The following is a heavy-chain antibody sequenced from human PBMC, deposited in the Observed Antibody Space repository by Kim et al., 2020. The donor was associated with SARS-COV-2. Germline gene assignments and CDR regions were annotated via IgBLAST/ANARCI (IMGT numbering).Heavy chain of an antibody. CDR1: GDSVSSNSAA. J-gene: IGHJ4*02. V-gene: IGHV6-1*01. CDR3: ATGNYYFDC. CDR2: TYYRSKWYT. D-gene: IGHD4-4*01. Sequence: SQTLSLTCAISGDSVSSNSAAWNWIRQSPSRGLEWLGRTYYRSKWYTDYAVSVRSRMTINPDTSKNHSSLQLNSVTPEDTDVYYCATGNYYFDCWGQGTLVTVSS.